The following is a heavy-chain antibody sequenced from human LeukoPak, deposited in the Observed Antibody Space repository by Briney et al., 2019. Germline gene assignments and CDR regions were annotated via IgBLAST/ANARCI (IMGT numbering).Heavy chain of an antibody. CDR2: IKLDGSEK. CDR3: ARDQYDTWSRRGNFDS. CDR1: GFTFSSYW. D-gene: IGHD3-3*01. V-gene: IGHV3-7*03. Sequence: GSLRLSCAASGFTFSSYWMSWVRQAPGKGLEWVANIKLDGSEKNYVDSVKGRFTISRDNTKNSLYLQMNSLRVEDTAVFYCARDQYDTWSRRGNFDSWGQGTLVIVSS. J-gene: IGHJ4*02.